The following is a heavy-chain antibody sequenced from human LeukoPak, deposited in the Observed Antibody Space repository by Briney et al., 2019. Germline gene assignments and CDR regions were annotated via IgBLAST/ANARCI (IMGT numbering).Heavy chain of an antibody. CDR2: INPSGGST. V-gene: IGHV1-46*01. CDR3: ARDLAAAGFYYYMDV. Sequence: ASVKVSCKASGYTFTGYYMHWVRQAPGQGLEWMGIINPSGGSTSYAQKFQGRVTMTRDMSTSTVYMELSSLRSEDTAVYYCARDLAAAGFYYYMDVWGKGTTVTVSS. J-gene: IGHJ6*03. CDR1: GYTFTGYY. D-gene: IGHD6-13*01.